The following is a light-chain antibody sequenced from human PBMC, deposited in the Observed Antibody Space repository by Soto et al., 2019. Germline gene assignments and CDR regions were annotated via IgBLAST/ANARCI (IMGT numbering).Light chain of an antibody. J-gene: IGKJ1*01. CDR1: PSVSGSN. Sequence: EIVLTQSPGTLSLSPGERATLSCRASPSVSGSNLAWYQQKPGQAPRLVIYGAASRATGSPDRFSGSGSGTDFTLTISRLELEDCAVYCCQQYGSFGQGTKVDIK. V-gene: IGKV3-20*01. CDR3: QQYGS. CDR2: GAA.